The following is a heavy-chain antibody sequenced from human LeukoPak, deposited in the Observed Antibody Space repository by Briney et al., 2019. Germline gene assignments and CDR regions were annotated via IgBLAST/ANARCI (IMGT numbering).Heavy chain of an antibody. J-gene: IGHJ4*02. V-gene: IGHV4-39*07. Sequence: SETLSLTCSVSGGSISSKNYYWAWIRQPPGKGLEWIGSSYYSGSTFYNPSLKSRVTISVDTSKNQFSLKLNSVTAADTAVYYCARYPLGYCSSTSCYDGADYWGQGTLVTVSS. CDR3: ARYPLGYCSSTSCYDGADY. D-gene: IGHD2-2*01. CDR1: GGSISSKNYY. CDR2: SYYSGST.